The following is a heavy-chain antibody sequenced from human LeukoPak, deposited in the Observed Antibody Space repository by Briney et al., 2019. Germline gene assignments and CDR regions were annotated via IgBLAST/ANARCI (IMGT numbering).Heavy chain of an antibody. CDR1: GFTFRTST. D-gene: IGHD6-13*01. CDR2: ISYDGSKT. V-gene: IGHV3-30-3*01. CDR3: AKDLYGYSYATGIDV. Sequence: GGSLRLSCGGSGFTFRTSTMQWVRQAPGKELEWVGVISYDGSKTYYADSVKGRFTISRDKSKNTLYLQMSSLRAEDTAVYYCAKDLYGYSYATGIDVWGKWTTVTVSS. J-gene: IGHJ6*03.